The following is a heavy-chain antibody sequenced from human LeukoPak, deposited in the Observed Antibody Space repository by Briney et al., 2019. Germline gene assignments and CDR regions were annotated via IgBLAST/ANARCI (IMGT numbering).Heavy chain of an antibody. CDR2: IYHSGST. D-gene: IGHD6-19*01. CDR1: GYSISSGYY. Sequence: SETLSLTCTVSGYSISSGYYWGWIRQPPGKGLEWIGSIYHSGSTYYNPSLKSRVTMSVDTSKNQFSLKLSSVTAADTAVYYCARDPQWLVTGYYFDYWGQGTLVTVSS. CDR3: ARDPQWLVTGYYFDY. J-gene: IGHJ4*02. V-gene: IGHV4-38-2*02.